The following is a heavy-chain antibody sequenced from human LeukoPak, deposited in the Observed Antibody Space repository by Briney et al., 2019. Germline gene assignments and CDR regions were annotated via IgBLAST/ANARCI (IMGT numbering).Heavy chain of an antibody. CDR2: ISGDTT. V-gene: IGHV3-23*01. D-gene: IGHD6-19*01. Sequence: GGSLRLSCAASGFSFSSSAMNWVRQPPGKGLEWVSSISGDTTYYADSVKGRFTISRANSKNTLYLQMNSLGAEDTALYYCAKDLSGTGWASHYWGQGTLVTVSS. CDR3: AKDLSGTGWASHY. J-gene: IGHJ4*02. CDR1: GFSFSSSA.